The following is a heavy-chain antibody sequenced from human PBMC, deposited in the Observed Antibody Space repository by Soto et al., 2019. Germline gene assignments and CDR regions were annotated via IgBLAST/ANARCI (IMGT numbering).Heavy chain of an antibody. V-gene: IGHV1-18*01. J-gene: IGHJ4*01. D-gene: IGHD3-22*01. CDR1: GYIFSNYG. Sequence: GASVKVSCNASGYIFSNYGISWMRQVPGQGLEWMGWVSAYNGNSNYTQKFQGRVTMTTDTATNTAYMELRSLRSDDTAVYYCARARGIGVGTTYYWG. CDR3: ARARGIGVGTTYY. CDR2: VSAYNGNS.